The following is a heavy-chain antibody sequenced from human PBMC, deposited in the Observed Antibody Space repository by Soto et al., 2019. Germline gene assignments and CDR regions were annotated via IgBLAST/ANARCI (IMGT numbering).Heavy chain of an antibody. V-gene: IGHV3-23*01. D-gene: IGHD1-1*01. J-gene: IGHJ4*02. CDR1: GFTFSSYA. CDR3: AAQLTRERPFFDY. CDR2: ISGGGSST. Sequence: GGSLRLSCAASGFTFSSYAMNWVRQAPGKGLEWVSPISGGGSSTCYADSVKGRFTISRDNAKNTLYLQMNSLRAEDAAVYYCAAQLTRERPFFDYWGQGTLVTVSS.